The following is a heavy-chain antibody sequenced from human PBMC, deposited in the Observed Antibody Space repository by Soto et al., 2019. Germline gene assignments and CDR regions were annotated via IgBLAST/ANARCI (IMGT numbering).Heavy chain of an antibody. D-gene: IGHD6-6*01. V-gene: IGHV1-69*13. Sequence: ASVKVSCKASGGTFSSYAISWVRQAPGQGLEWMGGFLPIFGTANYAQKFQGRVTITADESPSTAYMELSSLRSEDTAVYYCARHPHSSSFPDFDYWGQGTLVTVSS. CDR1: GGTFSSYA. J-gene: IGHJ4*02. CDR2: FLPIFGTA. CDR3: ARHPHSSSFPDFDY.